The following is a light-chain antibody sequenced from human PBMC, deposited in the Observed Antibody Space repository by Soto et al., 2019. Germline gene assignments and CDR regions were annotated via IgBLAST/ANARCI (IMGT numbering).Light chain of an antibody. CDR1: ALPKQY. CDR2: KDS. CDR3: QSADSSAIG. Sequence: SYELTQPPSVSVSPGQTARITCSGDALPKQYAYWYQQKPGQAPVLVIYKDSERPSGIPERFSGSSSGTTVTLTISGVQAEDEADYYCQSADSSAIGFGGGTKVTVL. J-gene: IGLJ3*02. V-gene: IGLV3-25*03.